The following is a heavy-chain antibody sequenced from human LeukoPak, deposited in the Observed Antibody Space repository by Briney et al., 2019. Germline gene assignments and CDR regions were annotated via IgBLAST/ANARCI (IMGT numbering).Heavy chain of an antibody. V-gene: IGHV1-46*01. CDR1: GYTFTNYY. CDR2: INPGGDNT. Sequence: VASVKVSCKASGYTFTNYYIHWVRQAPGQGLEWMGLINPGGDNTNYAQNFQGRVTMTRDTSASTAYMELRSLRSDDTAVYYCAREGYYDSSGKTRVDYWGQGTLVTVSS. CDR3: AREGYYDSSGKTRVDY. J-gene: IGHJ4*02. D-gene: IGHD3-22*01.